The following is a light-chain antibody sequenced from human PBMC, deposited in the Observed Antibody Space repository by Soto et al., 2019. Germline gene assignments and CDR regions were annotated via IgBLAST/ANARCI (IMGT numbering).Light chain of an antibody. V-gene: IGKV3-20*01. CDR1: QSVSSIN. Sequence: EIVLTQSPGTLSLSPGERATLSCRASQSVSSINLAWYQQKSGQAPRLLIYGASSRATGIPDRFSGSGSGTDFTLTISRLEPEDFAVYYCQQYDSSQGYTFGPGTKLEIK. CDR3: QQYDSSQGYT. J-gene: IGKJ2*01. CDR2: GAS.